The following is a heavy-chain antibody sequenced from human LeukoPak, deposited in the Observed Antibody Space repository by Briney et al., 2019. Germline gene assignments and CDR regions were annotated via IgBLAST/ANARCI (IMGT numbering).Heavy chain of an antibody. D-gene: IGHD6-19*01. CDR2: IHYSGSI. Sequence: PSETLSLTCTVSGGSISSYYWNWIRQPPGKGLEWIGYIHYSGSINYNPSLKSRVTMSIDTSKNHFSLNLTSVTAGDTAVYYCARDTSGWYFNLWGRGTLVTVSS. V-gene: IGHV4-59*01. CDR3: ARDTSGWYFNL. J-gene: IGHJ2*01. CDR1: GGSISSYY.